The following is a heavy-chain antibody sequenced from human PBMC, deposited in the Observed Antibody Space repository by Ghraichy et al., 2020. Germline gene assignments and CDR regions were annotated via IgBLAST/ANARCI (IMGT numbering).Heavy chain of an antibody. CDR3: AIPRDVVVVAATPFYYYYGTDV. Sequence: ASVKVSCKASGYTFTGYYMHWVRQAPGQGLEWMGWINPNSGGTNYAQKFQGRVTMTRDTSISTAYMELSRLRSDDTAVYYCAIPRDVVVVAATPFYYYYGTDVWGQGTTVTVSS. D-gene: IGHD2-15*01. V-gene: IGHV1-2*02. CDR2: INPNSGGT. J-gene: IGHJ6*02. CDR1: GYTFTGYY.